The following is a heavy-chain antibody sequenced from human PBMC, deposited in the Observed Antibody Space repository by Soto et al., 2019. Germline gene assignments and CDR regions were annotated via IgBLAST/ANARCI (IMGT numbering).Heavy chain of an antibody. CDR2: IIPILGIA. CDR1: GGTFSSYT. D-gene: IGHD6-25*01. CDR3: ARGRTRGGYAAFDI. J-gene: IGHJ3*02. V-gene: IGHV1-69*02. Sequence: QVQLVQSGAEVKKPGSSVKVSCKASGGTFSSYTISWVRQAPGQGLEWMGRIIPILGIANYAQKFQGRVTITADKSTSTAYMELSSRRSEDTAVDYCARGRTRGGYAAFDIWGQGTMVTVSS.